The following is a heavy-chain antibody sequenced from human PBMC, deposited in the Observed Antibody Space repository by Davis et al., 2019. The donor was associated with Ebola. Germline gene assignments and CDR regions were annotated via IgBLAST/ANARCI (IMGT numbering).Heavy chain of an antibody. J-gene: IGHJ4*02. D-gene: IGHD1-20*01. Sequence: PGGSLRLSCAASGFTFSSYAMHWVRQAPGKGLEWVAVISYDGSNKYYADSVKGRFTISRDNSKNTLYLQMNSLRAEDTAVYYCAKDGSITGTGCDYWGQGTLVTVSS. CDR3: AKDGSITGTGCDY. CDR1: GFTFSSYA. CDR2: ISYDGSNK. V-gene: IGHV3-30-3*01.